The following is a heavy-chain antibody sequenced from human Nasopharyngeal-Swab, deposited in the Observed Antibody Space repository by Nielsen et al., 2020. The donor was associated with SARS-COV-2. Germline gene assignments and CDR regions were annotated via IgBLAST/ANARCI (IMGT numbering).Heavy chain of an antibody. D-gene: IGHD6-13*01. Sequence: GSLRLSCTVSGGSISSSSYYWGWIRQPPGKGLEWIGSIYYSGSTYYNSSLKSRVTISVDTSKNQFSLKLSSVTAADTAVYYCVGSSWYGDYYYYYGMDVWGQGTTVTVSS. CDR1: GGSISSSSYY. CDR2: IYYSGST. V-gene: IGHV4-39*07. J-gene: IGHJ6*02. CDR3: VGSSWYGDYYYYYGMDV.